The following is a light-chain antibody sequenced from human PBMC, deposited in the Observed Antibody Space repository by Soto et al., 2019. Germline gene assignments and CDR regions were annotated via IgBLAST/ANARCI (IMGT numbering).Light chain of an antibody. CDR1: QSISNL. CDR2: KAS. CDR3: QQYKSFSRT. J-gene: IGKJ1*01. V-gene: IGKV1-5*03. Sequence: DIQMTQSPSTLSASVGDSVTITCRASQSISNLLAWYQQNPGKAPKLLSSKASSLESGVPSRFSGSGSGTEFTLNISSLTPDDFATYYCQQYKSFSRTCGPGTKVEIK.